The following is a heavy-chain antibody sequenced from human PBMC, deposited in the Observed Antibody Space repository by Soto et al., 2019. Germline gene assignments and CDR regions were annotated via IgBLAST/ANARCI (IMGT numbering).Heavy chain of an antibody. J-gene: IGHJ6*02. CDR2: LYNTGST. D-gene: IGHD1-1*01. V-gene: IGHV4-59*01. CDR1: GASISRYY. CDR3: ARRDDFKSMDV. Sequence: PSETLSLTCTVSGASISRYYWSWIRQSPGKGLEWIGYLYNTGSTIYNPSLKSRVTISVDTSKNQFSLKMNSVTAADSAMYYCARRDDFKSMDVWGQGTTVTVSS.